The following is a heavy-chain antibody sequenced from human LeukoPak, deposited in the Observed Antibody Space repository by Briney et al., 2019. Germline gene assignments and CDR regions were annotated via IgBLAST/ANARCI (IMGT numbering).Heavy chain of an antibody. J-gene: IGHJ4*02. CDR2: ISGSGGST. CDR1: GFTFSNSA. Sequence: GGSLRLSCAASGFTFSNSALSWVRQAPGKGLEWVSDISGSGGSTYYADSAKGRFTISRDNSKNMLYLQMNSLRVEDTAVYYCAKRIQSAMATGYWGQGTLVTVSS. V-gene: IGHV3-23*01. D-gene: IGHD5-18*01. CDR3: AKRIQSAMATGY.